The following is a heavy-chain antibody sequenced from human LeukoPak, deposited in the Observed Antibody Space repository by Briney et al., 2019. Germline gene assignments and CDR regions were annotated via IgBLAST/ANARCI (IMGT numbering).Heavy chain of an antibody. J-gene: IGHJ6*02. CDR3: ARGGMVRGPGTSRYGMDV. CDR1: GGSISSTSYY. V-gene: IGHV4-39*07. D-gene: IGHD3-10*01. Sequence: SETLSLTCTVSGGSISSTSYYWGWLRQPPGKGLEYIGSIYYTGNTYYNPSLKSRVTISVDTSKNQFSLKLSSVTAADTAVYYCARGGMVRGPGTSRYGMDVWGQGTTVTVSS. CDR2: IYYTGNT.